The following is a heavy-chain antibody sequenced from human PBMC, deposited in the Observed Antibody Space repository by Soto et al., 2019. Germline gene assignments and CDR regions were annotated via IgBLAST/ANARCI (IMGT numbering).Heavy chain of an antibody. J-gene: IGHJ4*02. CDR3: ARESARRAIDY. V-gene: IGHV1-8*01. CDR2: MNPNSGNT. Sequence: QVQLVQSGAEVKKPGASVKVSCKASGYTFTSYDINWVRHATGQGLEWMGWMNPNSGNTGYAQKFQXXVTMTRNNSISTAYRELSSLRSEDTAVYYCARESARRAIDYWGQGTLVTVSS. CDR1: GYTFTSYD.